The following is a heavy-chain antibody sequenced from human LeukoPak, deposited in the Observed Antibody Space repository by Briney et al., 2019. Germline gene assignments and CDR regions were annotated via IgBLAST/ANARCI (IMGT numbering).Heavy chain of an antibody. V-gene: IGHV1-2*02. J-gene: IGHJ4*02. CDR3: ARDPDSSGYSAFDY. D-gene: IGHD3-22*01. Sequence: GASVKVSCKASGYTFTGYYMHWVRQAPGQGLEWMGWINPNSGGTNYAQKFQGRVTMTRDTSISTAYMELSRLRSDDTAVYYCARDPDSSGYSAFDYWGQGTLVTVSS. CDR1: GYTFTGYY. CDR2: INPNSGGT.